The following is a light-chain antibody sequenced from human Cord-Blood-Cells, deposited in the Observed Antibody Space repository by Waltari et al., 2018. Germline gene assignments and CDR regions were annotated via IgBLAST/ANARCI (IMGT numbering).Light chain of an antibody. CDR3: QQYGSSIFT. CDR2: GAS. Sequence: EIVLTQSPGTLSLSPGERATLSCRASQSVSRSYLAWYQQKPGQAHRLLIYGASSRATGIPDRFSGSGSGTDFTLTISRLEPEDFAVYYCQQYGSSIFTFGPGTKVDIK. V-gene: IGKV3-20*01. J-gene: IGKJ3*01. CDR1: QSVSRSY.